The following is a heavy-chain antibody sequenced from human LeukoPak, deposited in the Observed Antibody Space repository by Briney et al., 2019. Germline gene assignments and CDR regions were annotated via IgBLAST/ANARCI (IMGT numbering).Heavy chain of an antibody. CDR3: ACDPQPYYFDY. V-gene: IGHV3-30*04. CDR1: GFTFSSYV. J-gene: IGHJ4*02. D-gene: IGHD2-21*01. Sequence: PGGSLRLSCAASGFTFSSYVMHWVRQAPGKGLEWVAIISYDGSNEYYADSVKGRFTISRDNSKNTLYLQMNSLRAEDTAVYYCACDPQPYYFDYWGQGTLVTVSS. CDR2: ISYDGSNE.